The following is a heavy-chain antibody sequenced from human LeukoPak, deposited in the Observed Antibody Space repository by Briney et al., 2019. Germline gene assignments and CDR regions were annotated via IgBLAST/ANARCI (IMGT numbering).Heavy chain of an antibody. CDR1: GFTVSSNY. CDR2: IYSGGST. V-gene: IGHV3-66*01. CDR3: ARVGYSGYAPTFYFDY. D-gene: IGHD5-12*01. J-gene: IGHJ4*02. Sequence: PGGSLRLSCAASGFTVSSNYMSWVRQAPGKGLEWVSVIYSGGSTYYADSVKGRFTISRDNSKNTMYLQMNSLRAEDTAVYYCARVGYSGYAPTFYFDYWGQGTLVTVSS.